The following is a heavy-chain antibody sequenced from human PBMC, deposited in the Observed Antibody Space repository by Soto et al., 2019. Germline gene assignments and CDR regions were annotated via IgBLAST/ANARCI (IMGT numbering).Heavy chain of an antibody. CDR1: GGSFNSYG. CDR2: IIPLYGTV. V-gene: IGHV1-69*13. J-gene: IGHJ4*02. CDR3: ARVRVIRGVIPSHFGL. D-gene: IGHD3-10*01. Sequence: VKVPCKACGGSFNSYGIIWVRQAPGQGLDWMGVIIPLYGTVNYAQKFQCRVSITADKSTSTAYMDLNSLRSDDTAVYYCARVRVIRGVIPSHFGLWGQRTLVPVSS.